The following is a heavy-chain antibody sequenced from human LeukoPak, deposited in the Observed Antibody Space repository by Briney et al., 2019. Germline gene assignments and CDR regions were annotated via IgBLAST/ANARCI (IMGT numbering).Heavy chain of an antibody. CDR1: GFTFSTYS. CDR3: ARGSTYYDSSGQVPFDY. D-gene: IGHD3-22*01. V-gene: IGHV3-48*01. CDR2: ISSSSSSTI. J-gene: IGHJ4*02. Sequence: GGSLRLSCAASGFTFSTYSMNWVRQAPGKGLEWVSYISSSSSSTIYYADSVKGRFTISRDNAKNSLYLQMNSLRAEDTAVYYCARGSTYYDSSGQVPFDYWGQGTLVTVSS.